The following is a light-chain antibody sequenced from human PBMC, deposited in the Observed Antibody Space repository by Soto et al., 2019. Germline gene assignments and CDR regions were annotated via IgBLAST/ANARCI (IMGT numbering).Light chain of an antibody. CDR1: QRFFSN. Sequence: DIQMTQTPSSLSASIGDKVTITCRASQRFFSNINWYHQRPGKAPKLLIYTVSNLESGVPSRFSGSGSGTDFTLTISSLQPEDYGTYYCQQSYTNEWTFGQGTRVDIK. J-gene: IGKJ1*01. CDR2: TVS. CDR3: QQSYTNEWT. V-gene: IGKV1-39*01.